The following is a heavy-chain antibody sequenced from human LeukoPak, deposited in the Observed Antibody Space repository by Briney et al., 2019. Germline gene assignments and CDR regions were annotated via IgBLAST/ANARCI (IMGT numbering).Heavy chain of an antibody. D-gene: IGHD6-6*01. J-gene: IGHJ4*02. CDR3: ARDAGTYGSSPYDY. Sequence: SETLSLTCTVSGGSISSYYWSWIRQPSGKGLEWIGYIYYSGSTNYNPSLKSRVTISVDTSKNQFSLKLSSVTAANTAVYYCARDAGTYGSSPYDYWGQGTLVTVSS. CDR1: GGSISSYY. V-gene: IGHV4-59*01. CDR2: IYYSGST.